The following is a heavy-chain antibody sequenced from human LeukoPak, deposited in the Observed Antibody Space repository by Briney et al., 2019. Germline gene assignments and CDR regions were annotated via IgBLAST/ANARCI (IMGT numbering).Heavy chain of an antibody. Sequence: GASVKVSCKASGYTFTSYDINWVRQATGQGLEWMGWMNPNSGNTGYAQKFQGRVTITRNTSISTAYMELSSLRSEDTAVYYCARGPAPSSGWYIYYYYYGMDVWGQGTTVTVSS. CDR1: GYTFTSYD. J-gene: IGHJ6*02. D-gene: IGHD6-19*01. CDR3: ARGPAPSSGWYIYYYYYGMDV. V-gene: IGHV1-8*03. CDR2: MNPNSGNT.